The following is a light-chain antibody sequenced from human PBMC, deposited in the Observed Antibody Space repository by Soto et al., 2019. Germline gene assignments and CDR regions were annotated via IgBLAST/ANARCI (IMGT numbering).Light chain of an antibody. CDR1: QSVNGSD. J-gene: IGKJ1*01. Sequence: EVVLTQSPGTLSLSPGERATLSCRASQSVNGSDLAWYQQKPGQAPRLLISGVSNRATGTPDRFSGSGSGTDFTLTISSLEPEDFAVFYCHQYGISPPTFGPGTKVEI. V-gene: IGKV3-20*01. CDR3: HQYGISPPT. CDR2: GVS.